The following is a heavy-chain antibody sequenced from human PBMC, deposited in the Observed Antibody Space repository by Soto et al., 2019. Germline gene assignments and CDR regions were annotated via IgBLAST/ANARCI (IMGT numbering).Heavy chain of an antibody. CDR3: ARDGDDRGSHRTIDY. V-gene: IGHV1-69*04. CDR1: VGTFISYT. J-gene: IGHJ4*02. D-gene: IGHD3-16*02. Sequence: SVKVSCKASVGTFISYTIICVRQAPGQGLEWMGMIIPILGIANYAQKFQGRVTITAYKSTSTAYMELSSLRSEDTAVYYCARDGDDRGSHRTIDYWGQGTLVTVXS. CDR2: IIPILGIA.